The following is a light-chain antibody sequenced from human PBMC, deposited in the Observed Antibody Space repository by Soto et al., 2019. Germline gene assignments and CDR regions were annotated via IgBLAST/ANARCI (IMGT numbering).Light chain of an antibody. Sequence: DIQMTQSPSSLSASVGDRVTIACQSSHDVSRNLNWFQQKTGEAPKLLSYDASILERGVPSRFSASGSGTDFTFTISSLQPEDVATYYCQQYNSMLSFGGGTEIELK. J-gene: IGKJ4*01. CDR1: HDVSRN. CDR3: QQYNSMLS. CDR2: DAS. V-gene: IGKV1-33*01.